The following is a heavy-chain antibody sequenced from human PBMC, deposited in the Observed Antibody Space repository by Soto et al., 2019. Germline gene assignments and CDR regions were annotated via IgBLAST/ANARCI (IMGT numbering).Heavy chain of an antibody. J-gene: IGHJ3*02. D-gene: IGHD2-15*01. CDR1: GGSVSSGSYY. Sequence: LSLTCTVSGGSVSSGSYYWSWIRQPPGKGLEWIGYIYYSGSTNYNPSLKSRVTISVDTSKNQFSLKLSSVTAADTAVYYCARVPYCSGGSCYSGSFDIWGQGTMVTVSS. V-gene: IGHV4-61*01. CDR2: IYYSGST. CDR3: ARVPYCSGGSCYSGSFDI.